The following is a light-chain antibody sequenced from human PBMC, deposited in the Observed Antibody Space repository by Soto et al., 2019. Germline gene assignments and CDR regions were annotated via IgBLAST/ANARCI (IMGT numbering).Light chain of an antibody. V-gene: IGKV1-39*01. J-gene: IGKJ1*01. CDR3: QQGYSRHLT. CDR1: QNILNF. Sequence: DLQMTQSPSSLSASVGDRVTITCRTSQNILNFLHWYQQKPGKATKLLIQGASTLRSGVPSRFSGSGSETDFTLTISRLEPEDFATYYCQQGYSRHLTFGQGTKVEVK. CDR2: GAS.